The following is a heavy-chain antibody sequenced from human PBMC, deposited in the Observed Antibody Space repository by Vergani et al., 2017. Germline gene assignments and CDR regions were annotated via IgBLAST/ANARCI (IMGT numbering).Heavy chain of an antibody. Sequence: QITLKESGPTLVKPTQTLTLTCTFSGFSLITGGVGVGWIRQPPGKALEWLAIIYWNDDERYSPSLNSRLTITKDTSKTQVVLTVTNLGPVDTATYYCVHCPDYNDGSGSYSSFDYWCQGTLVTVVS. CDR3: VHCPDYNDGSGSYSSFDY. D-gene: IGHD3-22*01. CDR1: GFSLITGGVG. V-gene: IGHV2-5*01. CDR2: IYWNDDE. J-gene: IGHJ4*02.